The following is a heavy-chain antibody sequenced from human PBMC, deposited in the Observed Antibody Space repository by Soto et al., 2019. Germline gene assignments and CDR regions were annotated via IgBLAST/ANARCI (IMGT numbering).Heavy chain of an antibody. Sequence: QITLKESGPPLVKPTQTLTLTCTFSGFSLSTSGVGVGWIRQPPGKALEWLAVIYWDDDKRSSSSLKSRLTITKDTSKNQVVLTMINMDPVDTATYYCAHHPYYGLAPYSFDYWGQGILVTVSS. CDR1: GFSLSTSGVG. CDR2: IYWDDDK. D-gene: IGHD3-10*01. J-gene: IGHJ4*02. CDR3: AHHPYYGLAPYSFDY. V-gene: IGHV2-5*02.